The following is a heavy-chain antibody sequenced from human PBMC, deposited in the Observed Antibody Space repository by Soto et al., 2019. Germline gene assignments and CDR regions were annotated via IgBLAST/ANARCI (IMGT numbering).Heavy chain of an antibody. V-gene: IGHV3-30*18. CDR3: AKESSSWNYATEDY. D-gene: IGHD1-7*01. J-gene: IGHJ4*02. Sequence: QVQLVESGGGVVQPGRSLRLSCAASGFTFSSYGMHWVRQAPGKGLEWVAVISYDGSNKYYADSVKGRFTISRDNSKNTLYLQMNSLRAEDTAVYYWAKESSSWNYATEDYWGQGTLVTVSS. CDR1: GFTFSSYG. CDR2: ISYDGSNK.